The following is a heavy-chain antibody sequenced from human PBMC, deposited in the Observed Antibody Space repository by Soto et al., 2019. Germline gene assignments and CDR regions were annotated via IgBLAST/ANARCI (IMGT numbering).Heavy chain of an antibody. CDR1: GDSVSSNSAA. J-gene: IGHJ4*02. CDR3: ARDKGSIVGATMFDY. CDR2: TYYRSKWYN. Sequence: PSQTLSRTCAISGDSVSSNSAAWNWIRQSPSRGLEWLGRTYYRSKWYNDYAVSVKSRITINPDTSKNQFSLRLNSVTPEDTAVYYCARDKGSIVGATMFDYWGQGTLVTVSS. V-gene: IGHV6-1*01. D-gene: IGHD1-26*01.